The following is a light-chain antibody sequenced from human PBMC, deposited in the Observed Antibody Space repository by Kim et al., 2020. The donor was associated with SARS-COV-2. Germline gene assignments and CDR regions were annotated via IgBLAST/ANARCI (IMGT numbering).Light chain of an antibody. J-gene: IGKJ2*01. CDR1: QTISRY. Sequence: SASVGDSVTIACRASQTISRYLNWYQQNPGKAPKLLIYVTSSVQSGVPSMFSGSGSGTDFTLTINSLQPEDFATYYCQQTYGSPPTFGQGTKLEI. CDR3: QQTYGSPPT. V-gene: IGKV1-39*01. CDR2: VTS.